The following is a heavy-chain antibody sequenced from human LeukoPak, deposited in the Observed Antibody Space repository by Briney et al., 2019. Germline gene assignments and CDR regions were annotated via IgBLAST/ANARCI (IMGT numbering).Heavy chain of an antibody. V-gene: IGHV3-7*01. J-gene: IGHJ2*01. CDR1: GFTFSSDW. CDR3: ARDSRGYYYGSGIFWYFDL. Sequence: GGSLRLSCAASGFTFSSDWMSWVRQAPGKGLEWVANIKQDRSEKYYVDSVKGRFTISRDNAKNSLYLQMNSLRAEDTAVYYCARDSRGYYYGSGIFWYFDLWGRGTLVTVSS. D-gene: IGHD3-10*01. CDR2: IKQDRSEK.